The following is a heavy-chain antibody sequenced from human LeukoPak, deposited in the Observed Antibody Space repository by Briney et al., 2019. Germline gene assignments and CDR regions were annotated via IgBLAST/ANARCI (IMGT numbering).Heavy chain of an antibody. J-gene: IGHJ3*02. Sequence: SETLSLTCTVSGGSISSGSYYWSWIRQPAGKGLEWIGRIYTSGSTNYNPSLKSRVTISVDTSKNQFSLKLSSVTAADTAVYYCAREDRDQEPGYSSSWYGGNAFDIWGQGTMVTVSS. CDR1: GGSISSGSYY. V-gene: IGHV4-61*02. D-gene: IGHD6-13*01. CDR2: IYTSGST. CDR3: AREDRDQEPGYSSSWYGGNAFDI.